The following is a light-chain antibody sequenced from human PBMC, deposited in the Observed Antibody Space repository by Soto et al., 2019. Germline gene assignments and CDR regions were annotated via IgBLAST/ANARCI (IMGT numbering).Light chain of an antibody. J-gene: IGLJ1*01. CDR1: SSDVGGYNY. V-gene: IGLV2-11*01. CDR2: DVS. CDR3: CSYAGTYIYV. Sequence: QSVLTQPRSVSGSPGQSVTISCTGTSSDVGGYNYVSWFQQHPGKAPKVMIYDVSKRPSGVPDRFSGSTSGNTASLTISGLQAEDEADYYCCSYAGTYIYVFGTGTKVTVL.